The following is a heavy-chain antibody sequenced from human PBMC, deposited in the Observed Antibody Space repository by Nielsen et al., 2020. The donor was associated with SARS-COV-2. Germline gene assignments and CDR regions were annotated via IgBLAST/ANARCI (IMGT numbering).Heavy chain of an antibody. V-gene: IGHV3-9*01. CDR1: GFTFDDYA. CDR2: ISWNSGSI. Sequence: SLKISCATSGFTFDDYAMHWVRQAPGKGLEWVSGISWNSGSIGYADSVKGRFTISRDNAKNSLYLQMNSLRAEDTALYYCAKDSSGWEYYFDYWGQGTLVTVSS. J-gene: IGHJ4*02. D-gene: IGHD6-19*01. CDR3: AKDSSGWEYYFDY.